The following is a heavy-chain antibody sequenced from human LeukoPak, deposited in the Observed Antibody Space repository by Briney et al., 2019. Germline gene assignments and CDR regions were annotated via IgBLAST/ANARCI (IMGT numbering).Heavy chain of an antibody. J-gene: IGHJ1*01. CDR2: IKSDGSST. V-gene: IGHV3-74*01. CDR1: GFTFSSYW. Sequence: PGGSLRLSCAGSGFTFSSYWMHWVRQAPGKGLVWVSRIKSDGSSTNYADSVKGRFTIARDNAKNTLYLQMNSLRPEDTAVYYCARNDYLEDWGQGTLVTVPS. CDR3: ARNDYLED.